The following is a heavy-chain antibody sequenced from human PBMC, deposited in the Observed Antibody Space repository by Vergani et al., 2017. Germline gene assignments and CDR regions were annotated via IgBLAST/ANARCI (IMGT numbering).Heavy chain of an antibody. D-gene: IGHD2-2*01. Sequence: QVQLVESGGGVVQPGRSLRLSCAASGFTFSSYGMHWVRPAPGKGLEWVAVIWYDGSNKYYADSVKGRFTISRDNSKNTLYLQMNSLRAEDTAVYYCARGRCSSTSCYPVPPYYYYYYMDVWGKGTTVTVSS. J-gene: IGHJ6*03. CDR3: ARGRCSSTSCYPVPPYYYYYYMDV. CDR1: GFTFSSYG. CDR2: IWYDGSNK. V-gene: IGHV3-33*01.